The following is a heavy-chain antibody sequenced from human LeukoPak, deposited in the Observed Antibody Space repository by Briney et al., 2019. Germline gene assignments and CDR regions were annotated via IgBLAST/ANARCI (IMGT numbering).Heavy chain of an antibody. CDR1: GFTFSSYG. J-gene: IGHJ4*02. CDR3: AKAYEQVVVVTPFDY. D-gene: IGHD3-22*01. CDR2: ISYDGSNK. V-gene: IGHV3-30*18. Sequence: PGGSLRLSCAASGFTFSSYGMHWVRQAPGKGLEWVAVISYDGSNKYYADSVKGRFTISRDNSKNTLCLQMNSLRAEDTAVYYCAKAYEQVVVVTPFDYWGQGTLVTVSS.